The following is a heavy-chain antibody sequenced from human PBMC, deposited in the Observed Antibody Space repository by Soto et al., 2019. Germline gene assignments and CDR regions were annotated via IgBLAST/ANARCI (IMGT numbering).Heavy chain of an antibody. J-gene: IGHJ4*02. V-gene: IGHV1-2*02. Sequence: ASVKVSCKASGYTFTGYYMHWVRQAPGQGLEWMGWINPNSGGTNYAQKFQGRVTMTRDTSISTAYMELSRLRSDDTAVYYCARVTMVRGVIIKGDYWGQGTPVTVSS. CDR1: GYTFTGYY. D-gene: IGHD3-10*01. CDR2: INPNSGGT. CDR3: ARVTMVRGVIIKGDY.